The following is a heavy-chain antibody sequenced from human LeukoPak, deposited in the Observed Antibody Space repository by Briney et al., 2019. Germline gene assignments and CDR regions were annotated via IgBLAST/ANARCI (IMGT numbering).Heavy chain of an antibody. J-gene: IGHJ4*02. CDR2: IDYSGNT. V-gene: IGHV4-38-2*02. Sequence: SETLSLTCSVSGYSISSAYYWGWIRLPPGKGLEWIASIDYSGNTFYNPSLRSRVTISQDTSKNQFSLEVNSLTATDTAVYYCARVLADYEAAATSDYFDYWGQGTLVTVSS. CDR3: ARVLADYEAAATSDYFDY. CDR1: GYSISSAYY. D-gene: IGHD6-13*01.